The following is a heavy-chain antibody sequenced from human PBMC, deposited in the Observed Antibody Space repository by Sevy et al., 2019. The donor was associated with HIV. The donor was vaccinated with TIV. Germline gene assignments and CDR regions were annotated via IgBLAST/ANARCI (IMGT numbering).Heavy chain of an antibody. CDR1: GFTFSDYY. CDR2: ISSSGSTI. J-gene: IGHJ5*02. D-gene: IGHD3-22*01. V-gene: IGHV3-11*01. CDR3: ARDLRYYYDSSPFDP. Sequence: GGSLRLSCAASGFTFSDYYMSWIRQAPGKGLEWVSYISSSGSTIYYADSVKGRFTISRDNAKNSLYLQKNSLRAEDTAVYYCARDLRYYYDSSPFDPWGQGTLVTVSS.